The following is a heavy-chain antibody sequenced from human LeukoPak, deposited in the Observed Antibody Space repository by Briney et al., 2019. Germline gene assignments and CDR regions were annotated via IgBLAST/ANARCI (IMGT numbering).Heavy chain of an antibody. CDR1: GFTFSSYW. V-gene: IGHV3-23*01. J-gene: IGHJ5*02. D-gene: IGHD1-26*01. CDR2: ISLTGDRT. CDR3: ANPGSASDNGMSRFDP. Sequence: GGSLRLSCAASGFTFSSYWMSWVRQAPGKGLEWVSSISLTGDRTYYADSVKGRFTISRDNSKNTLYLQMNSLRAEDTAVYYCANPGSASDNGMSRFDPWGQGTLVTVSS.